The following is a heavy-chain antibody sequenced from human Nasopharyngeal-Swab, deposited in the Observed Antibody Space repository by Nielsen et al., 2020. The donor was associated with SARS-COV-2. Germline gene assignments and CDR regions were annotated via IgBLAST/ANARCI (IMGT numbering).Heavy chain of an antibody. D-gene: IGHD3-22*01. Sequence: VRQAPGKGLEWVSVIYSGGSTYYADSVKGRFTISRDNSKNTLYLQMNSLRAEDTAVYYCAKDSIRYYYDASGAFDIWGQGTMVTVSS. V-gene: IGHV3-53*01. CDR3: AKDSIRYYYDASGAFDI. J-gene: IGHJ3*02. CDR2: IYSGGST.